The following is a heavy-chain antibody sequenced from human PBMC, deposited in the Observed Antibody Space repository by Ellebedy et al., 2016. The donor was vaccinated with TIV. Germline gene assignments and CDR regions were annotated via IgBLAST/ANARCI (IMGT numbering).Heavy chain of an antibody. D-gene: IGHD4-23*01. J-gene: IGHJ5*02. Sequence: GESLKISCAASGFSVSSEYMSWVRQTPGKGLEWVSVIYTGGATYYADSVKGRFTISRDNSKNTVYLQMNSLRADDTAVYYCARNDHGGSLASWGQGTLVTISS. V-gene: IGHV3-53*01. CDR2: IYTGGAT. CDR3: ARNDHGGSLAS. CDR1: GFSVSSEY.